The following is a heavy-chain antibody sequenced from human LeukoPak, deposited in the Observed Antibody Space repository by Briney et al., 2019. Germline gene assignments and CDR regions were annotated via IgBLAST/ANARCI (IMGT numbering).Heavy chain of an antibody. V-gene: IGHV1-18*01. J-gene: IGHJ6*03. D-gene: IGHD3-9*01. Sequence: ASVKVSCKASGYTFTSYGISWVRQAPGQGLEWMGWISAYNGNTNYAQKLQGRVPMTTDTSTSTAYMELRSLRSDDTAVYYCARTYYDRSPMFDWLLPDYYYYYMDVWGKGTTVTISS. CDR2: ISAYNGNT. CDR1: GYTFTSYG. CDR3: ARTYYDRSPMFDWLLPDYYYYYMDV.